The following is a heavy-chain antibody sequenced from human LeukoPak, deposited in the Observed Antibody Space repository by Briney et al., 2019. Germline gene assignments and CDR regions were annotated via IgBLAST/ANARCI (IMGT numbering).Heavy chain of an antibody. CDR2: MNTDGSTT. V-gene: IGHV3-74*01. D-gene: IGHD6-13*01. CDR3: ARGSKYSSSWYVDY. Sequence: GGSLRLSCAASGLTFSSCWMHWFRQAPGKGPVWVSCMNTDGSTTTYADSVKGRFTISRDNAKNTLYLQMNSLRVEDTAVYYCARGSKYSSSWYVDYWGQGTLVTVSS. CDR1: GLTFSSCW. J-gene: IGHJ4*02.